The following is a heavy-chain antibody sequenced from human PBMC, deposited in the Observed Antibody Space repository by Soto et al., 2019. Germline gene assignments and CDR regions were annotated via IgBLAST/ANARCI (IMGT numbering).Heavy chain of an antibody. CDR3: ARVWDGCSGGSCYALLSSFNWFDP. CDR1: GGSISSSTYY. D-gene: IGHD2-15*01. CDR2: IYYSGRT. J-gene: IGHJ5*02. Sequence: PSETLSLTCTVSGGSISSSTYYWGWIRQPPGKGLEWIASIYYSGRTHYNPSLESRVTISVDTSKNQFSLRLSSVTAADTAVYYCARVWDGCSGGSCYALLSSFNWFDPWGQGTLVTVSS. V-gene: IGHV4-39*07.